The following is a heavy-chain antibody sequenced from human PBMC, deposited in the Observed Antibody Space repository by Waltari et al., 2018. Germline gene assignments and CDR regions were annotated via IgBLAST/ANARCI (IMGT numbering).Heavy chain of an antibody. CDR1: GFTFSSYG. D-gene: IGHD3-10*01. CDR2: IWYDGSNK. Sequence: QVQLVESGGGVVQPGRSLRLSCAASGFTFSSYGMPWVGPAPGRGLAWWAVIWYDGSNKYYADSVKGRFTISRDNSKNTLYLQMNSLRAEDTAMYYCAKGRGFGELLMHDYWGQGTLVTVSS. V-gene: IGHV3-30*18. CDR3: AKGRGFGELLMHDY. J-gene: IGHJ4*02.